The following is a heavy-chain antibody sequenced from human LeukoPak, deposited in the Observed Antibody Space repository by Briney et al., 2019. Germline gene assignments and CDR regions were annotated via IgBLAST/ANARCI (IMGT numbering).Heavy chain of an antibody. D-gene: IGHD3-16*01. Sequence: PGGSLRLSCAASGFTFSDFYMSWIRQAPGKGLEWVSYISSSGTTIYYADSVKGRFTISRDNAKNSLYLQMNSLRAEDTAVYYCARDCYDLVPLYFDLWGRGTLVTVSS. V-gene: IGHV3-11*04. CDR2: ISSSGTTI. CDR1: GFTFSDFY. CDR3: ARDCYDLVPLYFDL. J-gene: IGHJ2*01.